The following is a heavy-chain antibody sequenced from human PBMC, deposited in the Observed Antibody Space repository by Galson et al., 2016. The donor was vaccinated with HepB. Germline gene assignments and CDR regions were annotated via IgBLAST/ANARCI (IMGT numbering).Heavy chain of an antibody. V-gene: IGHV3-30*04. D-gene: IGHD3-9*01. Sequence: SLRLSCAASRINFSGFPMHWVRQAPGKGLEWVAVISTDESKKLYADSVMGRFTVSRDNSKNTLSLQMNSLRAEDTAVYYCARDRGFSDWLPIAAHYYGMDVWGLGTTVTVSS. CDR3: ARDRGFSDWLPIAAHYYGMDV. CDR2: ISTDESKK. CDR1: RINFSGFP. J-gene: IGHJ6*02.